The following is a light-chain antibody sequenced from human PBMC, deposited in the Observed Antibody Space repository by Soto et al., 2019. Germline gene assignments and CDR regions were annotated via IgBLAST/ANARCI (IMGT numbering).Light chain of an antibody. CDR3: QEYNNWPPVT. Sequence: EIVMTQSPATLSVSPGERATLSCRASQSVSSNLAWYQQKPGQAPRLLIYGASTRATGIPARFSGSGSGTEFTLTISSLPSEDFAVYYCQEYNNWPPVTFGGGTKVEIK. CDR1: QSVSSN. J-gene: IGKJ4*01. V-gene: IGKV3-15*01. CDR2: GAS.